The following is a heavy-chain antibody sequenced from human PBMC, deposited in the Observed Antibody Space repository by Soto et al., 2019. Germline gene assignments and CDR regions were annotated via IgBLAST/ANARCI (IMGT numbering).Heavy chain of an antibody. J-gene: IGHJ6*02. CDR1: GFTFSNAW. CDR3: TTDRIDGSYFRYYYYGMDV. V-gene: IGHV3-15*07. D-gene: IGHD1-26*01. Sequence: EVQLVESGGGLVKPGGSLRLSCAASGFTFSNAWMNWVRQAPGKGLEWVGRIKSKTDGGTTDYAAPVKGRFTISRDDSKNTLYLQMNSLKTEDTAVYYCTTDRIDGSYFRYYYYGMDVWGQGTTVTVSS. CDR2: IKSKTDGGTT.